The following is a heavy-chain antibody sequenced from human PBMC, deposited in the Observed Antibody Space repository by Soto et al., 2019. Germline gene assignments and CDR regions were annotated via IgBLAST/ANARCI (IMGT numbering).Heavy chain of an antibody. V-gene: IGHV4-61*03. CDR1: GGSVSSGGYY. CDR2: IYNNRSS. Sequence: QVQLQESGPGLVKPSETLSLTCTVSGGSVSSGGYYWNWIRQAPGKGLEWIGYIYNNRSSNYNPSLKSRVTISVDTSKNHFSLQLSSVTAADTAEYYCARKGYFDLWFLGTLVTFSP. J-gene: IGHJ2*01. CDR3: ARKGYFDL.